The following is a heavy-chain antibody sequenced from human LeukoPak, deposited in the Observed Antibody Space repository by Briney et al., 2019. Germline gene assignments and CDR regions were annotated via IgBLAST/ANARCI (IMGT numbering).Heavy chain of an antibody. CDR2: ISGSGGST. CDR1: GFTFSSYA. CDR3: ATHYDILTGYYSPFEY. Sequence: GGSPRLSCAASGFTFSSYAMSWVRQAPGKGLEWVSAISGSGGSTYYADSVKGRFTISRDNSKNTLYLQMNSLRAEDTAVYYCATHYDILTGYYSPFEYWGQGTLVTVSS. J-gene: IGHJ4*02. D-gene: IGHD3-9*01. V-gene: IGHV3-23*01.